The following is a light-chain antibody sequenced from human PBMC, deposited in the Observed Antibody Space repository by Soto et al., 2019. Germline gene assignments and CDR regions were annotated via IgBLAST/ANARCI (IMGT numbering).Light chain of an antibody. CDR1: QSISNW. CDR3: QQYYSYPWT. J-gene: IGKJ1*01. CDR2: DAS. Sequence: DIQMTQSPSTLSAFVGDRITITCRASQSISNWLAWYQQKPGKAPKLLIYDASSLESGVPSRVSGSGSGTEFTLTIASLQPDDFATYSCQQYYSYPWTFGKGTKVEIK. V-gene: IGKV1-5*01.